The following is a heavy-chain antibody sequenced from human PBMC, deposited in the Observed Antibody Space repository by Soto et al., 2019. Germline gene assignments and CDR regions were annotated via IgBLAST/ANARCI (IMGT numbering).Heavy chain of an antibody. V-gene: IGHV3-30*18. CDR1: GFTFSSYG. CDR3: AKGQWELWVGGLDY. D-gene: IGHD1-26*01. J-gene: IGHJ4*02. Sequence: QVQLVESGGGVVQPGRSLRLSCAASGFTFSSYGMHWVRQAPGKGLEWVAVISYDGSNKYYADSVKGRFTISRDNSKNRLYLQMNSLRAEDTAVYYCAKGQWELWVGGLDYWGQGTLVTVSS. CDR2: ISYDGSNK.